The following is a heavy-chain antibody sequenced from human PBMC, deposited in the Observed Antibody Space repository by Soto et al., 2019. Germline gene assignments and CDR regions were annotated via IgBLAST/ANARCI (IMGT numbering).Heavy chain of an antibody. D-gene: IGHD3-22*01. V-gene: IGHV1-3*01. CDR1: GYTFTSYA. CDR2: INAGNGNT. Sequence: ASVKVSCKASGYTFTSYAMHWVRQAPGQRLEWMGWINAGNGNTKYSQKFQGRVTITGDTSASTAYMELSSLRSEDTAVYYCARDPVIYDSSGYLGDAFDIWGQGTMVTVSS. CDR3: ARDPVIYDSSGYLGDAFDI. J-gene: IGHJ3*02.